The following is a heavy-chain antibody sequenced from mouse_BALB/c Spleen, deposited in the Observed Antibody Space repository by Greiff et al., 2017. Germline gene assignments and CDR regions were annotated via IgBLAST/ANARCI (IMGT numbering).Heavy chain of an antibody. CDR2: INPSSGYT. V-gene: IGHV1-4*01. Sequence: QVQLQQSGAELARPGASVKMSCKASGYTFTSYTMYWVKQRPGQGLEWIGYINPSSGYTNYNQKFKDKDTLTVDKSSSTAYMQLSSMTSEDSAVYYCARGDYGNDGRGYYFDNWGQGNTLTVST. J-gene: IGHJ2*01. CDR3: ARGDYGNDGRGYYFDN. CDR1: GYTFTSYT. D-gene: IGHD2-2*01.